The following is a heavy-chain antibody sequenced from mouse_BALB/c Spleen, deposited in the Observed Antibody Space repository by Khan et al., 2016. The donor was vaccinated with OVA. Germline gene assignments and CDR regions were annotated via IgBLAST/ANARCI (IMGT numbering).Heavy chain of an antibody. V-gene: IGHV5-6*01. D-gene: IGHD1-1*01. J-gene: IGHJ3*01. Sequence: EVELVESGGDLVKPGGSLKLSCAASGFTFSTYGMSWVRQTPDKRLEWVATVSTGGGYTYYPDSVKGRFTISRDNAKNTLYLQMSGLKSEDTAIFYCKRLAYYYDGEVFAYWGQGTLVTVSA. CDR2: VSTGGGYT. CDR1: GFTFSTYG. CDR3: KRLAYYYDGEVFAY.